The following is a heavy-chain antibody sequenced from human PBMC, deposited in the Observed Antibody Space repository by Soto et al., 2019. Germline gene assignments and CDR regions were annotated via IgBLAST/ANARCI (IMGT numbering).Heavy chain of an antibody. V-gene: IGHV3-30*18. D-gene: IGHD3-22*01. CDR2: ISYDGSNK. CDR1: GFTLSSYG. J-gene: IGHJ6*02. CDR3: AKDAYYESSGYPPMDV. Sequence: SLRLSCAASGFTLSSYGTHSARQAPGKGLEWVADISYDGSNKYYADAVKGRFTISRDNSKNTLYLQMNSLRAEDTAVYYCAKDAYYESSGYPPMDVWGQGTTVNVS.